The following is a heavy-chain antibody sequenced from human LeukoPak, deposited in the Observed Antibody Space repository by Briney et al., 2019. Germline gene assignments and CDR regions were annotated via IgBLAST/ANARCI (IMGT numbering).Heavy chain of an antibody. Sequence: ASVKVSCKASGYTFTSYGISWVRQAPGQGPEWMGWISAYNGNTNYAQKLQGRVTMTTDTSTSTAYMELRSLRSDDTAVYYCAGFVRYCSSTSCSPDAFDIWGQGTMVTVSS. CDR3: AGFVRYCSSTSCSPDAFDI. CDR1: GYTFTSYG. CDR2: ISAYNGNT. V-gene: IGHV1-18*01. J-gene: IGHJ3*02. D-gene: IGHD2-2*01.